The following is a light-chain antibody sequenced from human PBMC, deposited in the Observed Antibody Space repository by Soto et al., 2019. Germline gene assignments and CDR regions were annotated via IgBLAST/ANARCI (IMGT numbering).Light chain of an antibody. Sequence: EIVLTQSPATLSLSPGERATLSCRASQSVSSYLAWYKQKPGQAPRLLIYDASNRATDIPARFSGSGSGTDFTLTINSLEPEVFAVYYCQQRSNWPRTFGQGTKVDIK. CDR3: QQRSNWPRT. CDR1: QSVSSY. V-gene: IGKV3-11*01. CDR2: DAS. J-gene: IGKJ2*01.